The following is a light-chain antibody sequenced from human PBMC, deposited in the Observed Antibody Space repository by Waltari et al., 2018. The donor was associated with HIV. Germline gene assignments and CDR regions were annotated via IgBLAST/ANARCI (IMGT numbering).Light chain of an antibody. CDR1: QDISNY. V-gene: IGKV1-33*01. Sequence: DIQMTQSPSSLSASVGDRVTITCQASQDISNYLNWYQQKPGKAPKLLLYDASNLETGVPSRFSGSGFGTDFTFTISSLQPEDIATYYCQQYDNLPLTFGGGTKVEIK. J-gene: IGKJ4*01. CDR2: DAS. CDR3: QQYDNLPLT.